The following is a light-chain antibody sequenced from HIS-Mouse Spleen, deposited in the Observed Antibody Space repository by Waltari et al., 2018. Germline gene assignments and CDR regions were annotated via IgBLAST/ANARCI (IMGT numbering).Light chain of an antibody. V-gene: IGLV3-10*01. CDR1: SLPKKY. J-gene: IGLJ2*01. Sequence: SYELTQPPSVSVSPGQTARITCSGDSLPKKYAYWYQQKSGQAPGLVIYEDSKRPPGIPERFSGASSGTMATLTISGAQVEDEAYYYCYSTDSSGNHRVFGGGTKLTVL. CDR2: EDS. CDR3: YSTDSSGNHRV.